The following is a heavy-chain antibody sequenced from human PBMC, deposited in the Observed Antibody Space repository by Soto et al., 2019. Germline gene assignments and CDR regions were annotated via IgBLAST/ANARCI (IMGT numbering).Heavy chain of an antibody. D-gene: IGHD3-10*01. V-gene: IGHV4-59*01. Sequence: PSETLSLTCTVSGGFISSYYWSWIRQPPGKGLEWIGYIYYSGSTNYNPSLKSRVTISVDTSKNQFSLKLSSVTAADTAVYYCARTYYYGSGRSDAFDIWGQGTMVTVSS. CDR2: IYYSGST. CDR1: GGFISSYY. CDR3: ARTYYYGSGRSDAFDI. J-gene: IGHJ3*02.